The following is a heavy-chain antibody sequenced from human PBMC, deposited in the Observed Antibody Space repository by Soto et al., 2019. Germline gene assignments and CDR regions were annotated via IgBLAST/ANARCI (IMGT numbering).Heavy chain of an antibody. D-gene: IGHD3-10*01. CDR2: ISGSGQRT. CDR3: AKDSYHGSGSYITPYYFDS. V-gene: IGHV3-23*01. CDR1: GFTFNNYA. Sequence: EVQLLESGGGLVQPGGSLRLSCAASGFTFNNYAMSWVRQAPGKGLEWVSVISGSGQRTSYADSVKGRFTVSRDNSKNTVDLHMKSLRAEDTAVYYCAKDSYHGSGSYITPYYFDSWGQGTLITVS. J-gene: IGHJ4*02.